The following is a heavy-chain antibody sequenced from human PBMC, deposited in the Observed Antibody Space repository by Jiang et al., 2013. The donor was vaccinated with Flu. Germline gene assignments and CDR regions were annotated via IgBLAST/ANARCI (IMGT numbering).Heavy chain of an antibody. J-gene: IGHJ6*02. Sequence: LLKPSETLSLTCAVYGGSFSGHYWSWIRQPPGKGLEWIGEINESGTTNYNPSLKSRVTIAVDTSKNQFSLKVNSVTAADTAVYYCARFGAANYYYYGMDVWGQGTTVTVSS. CDR3: ARFGAANYYYYGMDV. D-gene: IGHD3-3*01. CDR2: INESGTT. CDR1: GGSFSGHY. V-gene: IGHV4-34*01.